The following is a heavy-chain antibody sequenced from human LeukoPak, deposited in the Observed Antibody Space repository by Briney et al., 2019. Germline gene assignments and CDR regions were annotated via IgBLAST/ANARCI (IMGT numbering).Heavy chain of an antibody. J-gene: IGHJ3*02. CDR3: ARRSGQSAFDI. Sequence: SVTLSLTCTVSGGSISNYYWTWIRQPAGKGLEWIGRIHSSGSTNYSPSLKSRLTMSVDTSQNQVSLKLSSVTAADTAVYYCARRSGQSAFDIWGQGTMVTVSS. CDR1: GGSISNYY. V-gene: IGHV4-4*07. D-gene: IGHD1-14*01. CDR2: IHSSGST.